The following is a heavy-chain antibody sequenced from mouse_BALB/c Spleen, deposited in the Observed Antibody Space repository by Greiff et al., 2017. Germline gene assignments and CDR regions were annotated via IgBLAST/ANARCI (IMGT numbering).Heavy chain of an antibody. CDR2: IYPGNVNT. CDR1: GYTFTSYY. Sequence: QVQLQQSGPELVKPGASVRISCKASGYTFTSYYIHWVKQRPGQGLEWIGWIYPGNVNTKYNEKFKGKATLTADKSSSTAYMQLSSLTSEDSAVYFCARSREPWYFDVWGAGTTVTVSS. V-gene: IGHV1S56*01. CDR3: ARSREPWYFDV. J-gene: IGHJ1*01.